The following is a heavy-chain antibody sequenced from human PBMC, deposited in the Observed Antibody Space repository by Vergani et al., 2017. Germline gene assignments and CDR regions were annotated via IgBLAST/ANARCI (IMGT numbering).Heavy chain of an antibody. Sequence: QVQLQESGPGLVKPSETLSLTCTVSGGSISSYYWSWSRQHPGKGMECIGYFYYSGSTNYNPSLKSRVTISVDTSKNQFSLKLSSVTAADPAVYYCARLGAKGYYSFDIWGQGTMVTVSS. CDR3: ARLGAKGYYSFDI. CDR1: GGSISSYY. V-gene: IGHV4-59*08. D-gene: IGHD2-8*01. CDR2: FYYSGST. J-gene: IGHJ3*02.